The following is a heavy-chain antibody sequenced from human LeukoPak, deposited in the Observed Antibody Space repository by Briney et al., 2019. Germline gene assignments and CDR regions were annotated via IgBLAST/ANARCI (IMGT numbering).Heavy chain of an antibody. D-gene: IGHD1-1*01. CDR1: DGSISNYY. CDR3: ARETLEGKFDP. J-gene: IGHJ5*02. CDR2: IYYSGST. V-gene: IGHV4-59*01. Sequence: SETLSLTCTVSDGSISNYYWTWIRQPPGKELEWIGYIYYSGSTKTNPSLKSRVTISVDTSKNQFSLKLSSVTAADTAVYFCARETLEGKFDPWGQGTRVTVSS.